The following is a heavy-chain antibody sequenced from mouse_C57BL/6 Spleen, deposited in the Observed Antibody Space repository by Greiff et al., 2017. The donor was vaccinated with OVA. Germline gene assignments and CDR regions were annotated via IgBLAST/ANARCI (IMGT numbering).Heavy chain of an antibody. CDR1: GYTFTSYT. CDR3: ARDDGSSYFDD. J-gene: IGHJ2*01. CDR2: INPSSGYT. D-gene: IGHD1-1*01. V-gene: IGHV1-4*01. Sequence: VQLQESGAELARPGASVKMSCKASGYTFTSYTMHWVKQRPGQGLEWIGYINPSSGYTKYNQKFKDKATLTADKSSSTAYMQLSSLTSEDSAVYYCARDDGSSYFDDWGQGTTLTVSS.